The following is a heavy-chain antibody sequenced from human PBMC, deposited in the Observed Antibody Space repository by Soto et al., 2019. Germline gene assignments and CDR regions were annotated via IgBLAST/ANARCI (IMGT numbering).Heavy chain of an antibody. Sequence: ASVKDSCKVSGYSLSDLSIHWVRQAPGKGLEWMGGLDAEDGETIYAQKLQGRGTMTEDTSTDTAYMELSSLTSEDTAMYYCATLPRTIERTPAAVWSFDSWGQGTLVTVSS. J-gene: IGHJ4*02. CDR2: LDAEDGET. D-gene: IGHD2-2*01. CDR3: ATLPRTIERTPAAVWSFDS. CDR1: GYSLSDLS. V-gene: IGHV1-24*01.